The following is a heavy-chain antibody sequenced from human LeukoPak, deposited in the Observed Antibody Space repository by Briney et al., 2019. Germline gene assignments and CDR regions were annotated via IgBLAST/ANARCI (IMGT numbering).Heavy chain of an antibody. V-gene: IGHV4-34*01. CDR3: ARTLRISVIDY. Sequence: PSETLSLTCAVYGGSFTGYYWSWIRQPPGKGLEWIGEINHSGSTHYTPSLKSRVTISVDTSKKQFSLKLSSVTAADTAVYYCARTLRISVIDYWGQGTLVTVSS. CDR2: INHSGST. CDR1: GGSFTGYY. J-gene: IGHJ4*02. D-gene: IGHD2-21*01.